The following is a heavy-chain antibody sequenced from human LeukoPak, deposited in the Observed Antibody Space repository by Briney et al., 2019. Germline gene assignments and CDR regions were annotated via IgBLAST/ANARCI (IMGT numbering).Heavy chain of an antibody. CDR3: ARESSVGAHKAFDY. CDR2: INSDGSST. CDR1: GFTFSNYW. V-gene: IGHV3-74*01. J-gene: IGHJ4*02. Sequence: GGSLRLSCAASGFTFSNYWMQLVRQAPGKGLVWVSRINSDGSSTSYVDSVKGRFTISRDNAKNTLYLQMNSLRAEDTAVYYCARESSVGAHKAFDYWGQGTLVTVSS. D-gene: IGHD1-26*01.